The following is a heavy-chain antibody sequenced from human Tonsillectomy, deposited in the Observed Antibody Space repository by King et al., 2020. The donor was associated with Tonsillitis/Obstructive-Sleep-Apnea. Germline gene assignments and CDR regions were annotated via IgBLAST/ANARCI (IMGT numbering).Heavy chain of an antibody. CDR3: AREGGAVAGIAFDI. J-gene: IGHJ3*02. CDR2: ISYDGSNK. V-gene: IGHV3-30*01. CDR1: GFTFSSYA. Sequence: VQLVESGGGVVQPGRSLRLSCAASGFTFSSYAMHWVRQAPGKGLEWVAVISYDGSNKYYADSVKGRFTISRDNSKNTLYLQMNSLRAEDTAVYYCAREGGAVAGIAFDIWGQGRMVTVSS. D-gene: IGHD6-19*01.